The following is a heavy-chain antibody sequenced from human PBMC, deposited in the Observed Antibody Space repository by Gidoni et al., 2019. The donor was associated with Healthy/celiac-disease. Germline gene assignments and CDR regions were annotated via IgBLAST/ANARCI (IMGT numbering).Heavy chain of an antibody. CDR2: IKSKTDGGTT. J-gene: IGHJ4*02. V-gene: IGHV3-15*01. D-gene: IGHD5-18*01. CDR1: GFTFSNAW. Sequence: EVQLVESGGGLVKPGGSLRLSCAASGFTFSNAWMSWVRQAPGKGLEWVGRIKSKTDGGTTDYAAPVKGRFTISRDDSKNTLYLQMNSLKTEDTAMYYCTSWIQLWVQVGDYWGQGTLVTVSS. CDR3: TSWIQLWVQVGDY.